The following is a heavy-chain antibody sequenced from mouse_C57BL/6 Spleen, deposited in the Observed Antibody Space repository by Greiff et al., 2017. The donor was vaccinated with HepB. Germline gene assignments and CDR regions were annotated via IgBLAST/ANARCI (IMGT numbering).Heavy chain of an antibody. D-gene: IGHD2-4*01. CDR1: GFSLTSYG. CDR3: ASYDYDGAGFAY. Sequence: VQLQQSGPGLVQPSQSLSITCTVSGFSLTSYGVHWVRQSPGKGLEWLGVIWSGGSTDYNAAFISRLSISKDNYKSQVFFKMNSRQADDTAIYYCASYDYDGAGFAYWGKGTLVTVSA. V-gene: IGHV2-2*01. CDR2: IWSGGST. J-gene: IGHJ3*01.